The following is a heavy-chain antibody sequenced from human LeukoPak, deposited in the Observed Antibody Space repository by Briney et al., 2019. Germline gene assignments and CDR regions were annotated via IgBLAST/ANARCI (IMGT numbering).Heavy chain of an antibody. CDR2: INHSGST. D-gene: IGHD3-10*01. V-gene: IGHV4-34*01. J-gene: IGHJ4*02. Sequence: SETLSLTCAVYGGSFRGYHWSWIRQPPGKGLEWIGEINHSGSTNYNPSLKSRVTISVDTSKNQFSLKLSSVTAADTAVFHCARSYSGASYFDSWGQGTLVTVSS. CDR1: GGSFRGYH. CDR3: ARSYSGASYFDS.